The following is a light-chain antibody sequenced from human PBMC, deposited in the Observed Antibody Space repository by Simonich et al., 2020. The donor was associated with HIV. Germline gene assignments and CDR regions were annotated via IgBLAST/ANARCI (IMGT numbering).Light chain of an antibody. CDR1: SSNIGSNT. CDR2: RNN. V-gene: IGLV1-44*01. Sequence: QSVLTQPPSASGTPGQRVTISCSGSSSNIGSNTVNWYQHLPGTAPKLLYYRNNQRPSGVPCRFSGSKSGTSASLAISGLQSEDEADYYCAAWDDSLNGPVFGGGTKLTVL. J-gene: IGLJ2*01. CDR3: AAWDDSLNGPV.